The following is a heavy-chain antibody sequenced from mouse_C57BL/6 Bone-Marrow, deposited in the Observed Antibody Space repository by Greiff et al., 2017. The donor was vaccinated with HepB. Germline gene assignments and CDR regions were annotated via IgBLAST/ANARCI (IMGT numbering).Heavy chain of an antibody. Sequence: EVQLVESGGGLVQPGGSLKLSCAASGFTFSDYYMYWVRQTPEKRLEWVAYISNGGGSTYYPDTVKGRFTISRDNAKNTLYLQMSRLKSEDTAMYYCARRGYSNYSWFAYWGQGTLVTVSA. CDR1: GFTFSDYY. CDR2: ISNGGGST. J-gene: IGHJ3*01. D-gene: IGHD2-5*01. CDR3: ARRGYSNYSWFAY. V-gene: IGHV5-12*01.